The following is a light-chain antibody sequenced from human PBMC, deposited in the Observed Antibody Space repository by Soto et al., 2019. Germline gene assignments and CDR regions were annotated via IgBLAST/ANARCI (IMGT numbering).Light chain of an antibody. Sequence: DIQMTQYPSSLSASVGDRVTITCRASQSISSYLNWYQQKPGKAPKLLMYAASSLQSGVPSRFSGSGSGTDFTLTIIRLQPEDFATYYCQQSYSTLYTFGQGTKLES. CDR1: QSISSY. CDR3: QQSYSTLYT. CDR2: AAS. V-gene: IGKV1-39*01. J-gene: IGKJ2*01.